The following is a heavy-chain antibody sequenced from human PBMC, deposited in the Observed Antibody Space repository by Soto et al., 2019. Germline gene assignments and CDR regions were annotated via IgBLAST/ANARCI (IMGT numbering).Heavy chain of an antibody. Sequence: WGSLRLSCSASGFAFSSHPMSWVRQAPEKGLGWVSGISDGGDLTYNADSVKGRFTISRDNYKDTLYLQMNSLRAEDTAVYCCARRVIGSSRAFDIWGQGTMVTVSS. CDR3: ARRVIGSSRAFDI. CDR2: ISDGGDLT. CDR1: GFAFSSHP. V-gene: IGHV3-23*01. J-gene: IGHJ3*02. D-gene: IGHD3-10*01.